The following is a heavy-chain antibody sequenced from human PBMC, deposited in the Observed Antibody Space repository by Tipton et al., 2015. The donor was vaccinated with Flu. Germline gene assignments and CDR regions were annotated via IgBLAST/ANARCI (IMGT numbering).Heavy chain of an antibody. Sequence: SLRLSCAASEFTFSTAIMSWVRQAPGKGLEWVGHIKSKTDDGTTDYAAPVKGRFTISRDDSTNTLYLQMNSLQTEDTAVYYCTTVYTYGWTGRDNWGQGTLVTVSS. J-gene: IGHJ4*02. CDR2: IKSKTDDGTT. V-gene: IGHV3-15*01. CDR3: TTVYTYGWTGRDN. D-gene: IGHD3/OR15-3a*01. CDR1: EFTFSTAI.